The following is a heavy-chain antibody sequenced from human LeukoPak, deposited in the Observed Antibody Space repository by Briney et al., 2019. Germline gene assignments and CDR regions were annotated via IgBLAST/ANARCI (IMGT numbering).Heavy chain of an antibody. J-gene: IGHJ4*02. CDR2: ISDTGAST. Sequence: PGGSLRLSCAASEFTFSSYAVTWVRQAPGKGLEWVSSISDTGASTYYADSVKGRLTISRDNSKNTVYLQMNSLRAEDTAVYYSATSPPTGITVSYFDSWGQGTLVTVSS. CDR3: ATSPPTGITVSYFDS. D-gene: IGHD4-17*01. CDR1: EFTFSSYA. V-gene: IGHV3-23*01.